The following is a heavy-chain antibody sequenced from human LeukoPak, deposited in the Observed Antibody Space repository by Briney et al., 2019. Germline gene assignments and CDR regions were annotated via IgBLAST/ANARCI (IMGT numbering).Heavy chain of an antibody. CDR2: ISGSGGST. D-gene: IGHD3-10*01. CDR3: AKDAILWFGELSPIDY. J-gene: IGHJ4*02. Sequence: GGSLRLSCAASGFTLSSYAMSWVRQAPGKGLEWVSAISGSGGSTYYADSVKGRFTISRDNSKNTLYLQMNSLRAEDTAVYYCAKDAILWFGELSPIDYWGQGTLVTVSS. CDR1: GFTLSSYA. V-gene: IGHV3-23*01.